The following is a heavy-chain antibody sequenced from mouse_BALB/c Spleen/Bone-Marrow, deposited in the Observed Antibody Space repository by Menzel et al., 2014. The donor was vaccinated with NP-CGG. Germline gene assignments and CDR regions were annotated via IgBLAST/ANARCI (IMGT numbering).Heavy chain of an antibody. CDR1: GYTFTEYT. Sequence: VQLKESGPDLVKPGASVKISCKTSGYTFTEYTMHWVKQSHAKSLEWIGGINPNNGGTSYSQKFKGKATWTVDKSSSTAYMELRSLTSEDSAVYYCARGWLLRHYFDYWGQRHHSHSLL. V-gene: IGHV1-18*01. J-gene: IGHJ2*01. CDR3: ARGWLLRHYFDY. D-gene: IGHD2-3*01. CDR2: INPNNGGT.